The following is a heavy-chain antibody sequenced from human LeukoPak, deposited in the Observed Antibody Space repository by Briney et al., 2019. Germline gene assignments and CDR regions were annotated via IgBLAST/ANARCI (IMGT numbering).Heavy chain of an antibody. V-gene: IGHV3-30*18. CDR3: AKGKAFTIRSQVDY. CDR2: ISYDGSNK. D-gene: IGHD3-10*01. J-gene: IGHJ4*02. CDR1: GFTFSSYG. Sequence: GGSLRLSCAASGFTFSSYGMHWVRQAPGKGLEWVAVISYDGSNKYYADSVKGRFTISRDNSKNTLYLQMNSLRAEDTAVYYCAKGKAFTIRSQVDYWGQGTLVTVSS.